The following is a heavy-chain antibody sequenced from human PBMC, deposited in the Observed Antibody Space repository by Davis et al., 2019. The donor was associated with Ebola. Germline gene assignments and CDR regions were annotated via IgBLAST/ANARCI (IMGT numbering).Heavy chain of an antibody. D-gene: IGHD4-17*01. CDR3: ARDYGDFNWFDP. CDR1: GYIFTRYG. CDR2: ISTYNDNT. J-gene: IGHJ5*02. Sequence: ASVKVSCKASGYIFTRYGISWVRQAPGQGLEWMGWISTYNDNTNYALKFQGRVSMTTDTSTSTAYLELRSLGSDDTAVYYCARDYGDFNWFDPWGQGTLVTVSS. V-gene: IGHV1-18*04.